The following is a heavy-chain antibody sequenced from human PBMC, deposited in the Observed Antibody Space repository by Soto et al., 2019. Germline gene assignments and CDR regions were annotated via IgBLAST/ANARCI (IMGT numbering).Heavy chain of an antibody. Sequence: PGGSLRLSCEASGFTFSSYWMSWVRQAPGKGLEWVANIKQDGSEKDYVDSVKGRFTISRDNPKNSLYLQMNSLRIEDTAFYYCAKDHDEDFGYDLDYFDYWGLGTLVTVSS. CDR3: AKDHDEDFGYDLDYFDY. D-gene: IGHD5-12*01. V-gene: IGHV3-7*03. J-gene: IGHJ4*02. CDR1: GFTFSSYW. CDR2: IKQDGSEK.